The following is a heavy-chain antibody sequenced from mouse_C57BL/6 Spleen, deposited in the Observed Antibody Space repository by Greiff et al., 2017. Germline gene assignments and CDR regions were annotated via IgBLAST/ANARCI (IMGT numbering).Heavy chain of an antibody. CDR1: GFTFSDYG. Sequence: EVQLVESGGGLVKPGGSLKLSCAASGFTFSDYGMHWVRQAPEKGLEWVAYISSGSSTIYYADTVKGRFTISRDNAKNTLFLQMTRLRSEDTAMYYCARRLGRDAMDYWGQGTSVTVSS. D-gene: IGHD4-1*01. V-gene: IGHV5-17*01. CDR3: ARRLGRDAMDY. J-gene: IGHJ4*01. CDR2: ISSGSSTI.